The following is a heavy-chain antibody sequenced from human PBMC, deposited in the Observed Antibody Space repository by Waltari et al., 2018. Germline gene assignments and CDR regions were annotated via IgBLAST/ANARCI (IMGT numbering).Heavy chain of an antibody. Sequence: VQLQQWGAGLLKPSETLSLTCAVYGGSFSGYYWSWIRQPPGKGLEWIGEINHSGSTNYNPSLKSRVTISVDTSKNQFSLKLSSVTAADTAVYYCARDHYGDYDVWGQGTLVTVSS. CDR1: GGSFSGYY. CDR3: ARDHYGDYDV. D-gene: IGHD4-17*01. CDR2: INHSGST. J-gene: IGHJ4*02. V-gene: IGHV4-34*01.